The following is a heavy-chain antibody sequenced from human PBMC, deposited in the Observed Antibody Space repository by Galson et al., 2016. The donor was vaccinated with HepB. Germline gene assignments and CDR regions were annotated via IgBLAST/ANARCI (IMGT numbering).Heavy chain of an antibody. CDR2: IYWNDDE. D-gene: IGHD2-2*01. CDR3: TRAVPAAPVNGALDF. V-gene: IGHV2-5*01. Sequence: PALVKPTQTLTLTCIFSGLSLSTPGEGVGWIRPPPGKALEMLAFIYWNDDERYSPPLKSRPSITKETSKNQMVLTMTNMDPVDTATYYCTRAVPAAPVNGALDFWGQATVVTVSS. J-gene: IGHJ3*01. CDR1: GLSLSTPGEG.